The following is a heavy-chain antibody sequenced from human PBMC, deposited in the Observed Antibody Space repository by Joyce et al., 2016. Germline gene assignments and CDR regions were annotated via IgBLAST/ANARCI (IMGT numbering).Heavy chain of an antibody. CDR3: ARDTRGSTVDVLTSYPYYFDS. V-gene: IGHV3-7*03. D-gene: IGHD3-9*01. CDR2: IKEDGTEK. J-gene: IGHJ4*02. Sequence: EVQLVESGGGLVQPGGSLRLSCAASGFTFSSYWMRWVRQGPGKGVEWVANIKEDGTEKYYVDYGKGRFTISRDNATKSLLLQMSSLRGDDTAVYYCARDTRGSTVDVLTSYPYYFDSWGQGTLLTVSS. CDR1: GFTFSSYW.